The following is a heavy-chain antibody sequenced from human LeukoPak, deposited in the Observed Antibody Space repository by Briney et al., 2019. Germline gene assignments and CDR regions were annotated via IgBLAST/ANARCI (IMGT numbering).Heavy chain of an antibody. V-gene: IGHV1-24*01. CDR3: ATVHSSSWYSLGAFDI. CDR2: FDPEDGET. D-gene: IGHD6-13*01. CDR1: GYTLTELS. J-gene: IGHJ3*02. Sequence: VSVKVSCKVSGYTLTELSMHWVRQAPGKGLEWMGGFDPEDGETIYAQKFQGRVTMTEDTSTDTAYMELSSLRSEDTAVYYRATVHSSSWYSLGAFDIWGQGTMVTVSS.